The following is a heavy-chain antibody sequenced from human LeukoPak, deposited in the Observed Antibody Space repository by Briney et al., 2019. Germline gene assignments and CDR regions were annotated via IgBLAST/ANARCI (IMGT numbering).Heavy chain of an antibody. CDR3: ASLCCSGGSCAFDY. CDR1: GGSISSGGYY. Sequence: SETLSLTCTVSGGSISSGGYYWNWIRQHPGMGLEWIVYIYYSGSTYYKPSLNSRVVISEDTSKNQFSLKLSCVTAADTAVYYCASLCCSGGSCAFDYWGQGTLVTVSS. D-gene: IGHD2-15*01. J-gene: IGHJ4*02. CDR2: IYYSGST. V-gene: IGHV4-31*03.